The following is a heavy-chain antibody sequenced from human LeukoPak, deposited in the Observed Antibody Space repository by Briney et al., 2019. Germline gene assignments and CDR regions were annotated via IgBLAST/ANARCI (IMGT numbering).Heavy chain of an antibody. CDR2: IYTGGTT. D-gene: IGHD3-10*01. CDR3: ARDTGYGSGSFDY. Sequence: GGSLRLSCAASEFSVSSNYMSWVRQAPGKGLEWVSLIYTGGTTYYADSVKGRFTISRDKTKNTPYLQMNSLRAEDTAVYYCARDTGYGSGSFDYWGQGTLVTVSS. CDR1: EFSVSSNY. J-gene: IGHJ4*02. V-gene: IGHV3-53*01.